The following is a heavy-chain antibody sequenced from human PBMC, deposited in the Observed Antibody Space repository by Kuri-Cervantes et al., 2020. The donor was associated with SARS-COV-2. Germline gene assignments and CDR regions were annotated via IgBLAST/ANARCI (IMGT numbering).Heavy chain of an antibody. CDR1: GGSISSGDYY. CDR3: ARVSGYCSNTSCRSYGYYYYYGMDV. J-gene: IGHJ6*02. V-gene: IGHV4-30-4*01. D-gene: IGHD2-2*01. Sequence: SETLSLTCTVSGGSISSGDYYWSWIRQPPGRGLEWIGHIYYSGSTYYNPSLKSRVTISVDTSKNQFSLKLSSVTAADTAVYYCARVSGYCSNTSCRSYGYYYYYGMDVWGQGTTVTVSS. CDR2: IYYSGST.